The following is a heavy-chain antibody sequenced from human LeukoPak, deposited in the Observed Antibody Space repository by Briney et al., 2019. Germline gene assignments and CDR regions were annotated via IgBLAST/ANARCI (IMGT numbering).Heavy chain of an antibody. V-gene: IGHV1-46*01. Sequence: ASVKVSCKASGYTFTSYYMHWVRQAPGQGLEWMGIINPSGGSTSYALKFQGRVTMTRDTSTSTVYMELSSLRSEDTAVYYCARRLSSGWPYYYYYYGMDVWGQGTTVTVSS. D-gene: IGHD6-19*01. CDR2: INPSGGST. CDR1: GYTFTSYY. CDR3: ARRLSSGWPYYYYYYGMDV. J-gene: IGHJ6*02.